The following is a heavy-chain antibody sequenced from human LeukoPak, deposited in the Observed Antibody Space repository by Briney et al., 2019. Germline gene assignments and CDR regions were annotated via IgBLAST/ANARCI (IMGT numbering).Heavy chain of an antibody. D-gene: IGHD2-15*01. CDR2: IIPIFGTA. J-gene: IGHJ6*03. CDR3: ASFLGYCSGGSCYTRGYYYYMDV. V-gene: IGHV1-69*05. CDR1: GGTFSSYA. Sequence: GASVKVSCTASGGTFSSYAISWVRQAPGQGLEWMGGIIPIFGTANYAQKFQGRVTITTDESTSTAYMELSSLSSEDTAVYYCASFLGYCSGGSCYTRGYYYYMDVWGKGTTVTVSS.